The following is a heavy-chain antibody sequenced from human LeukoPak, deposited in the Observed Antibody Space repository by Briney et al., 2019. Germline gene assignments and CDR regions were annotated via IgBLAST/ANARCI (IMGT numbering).Heavy chain of an antibody. V-gene: IGHV1-18*01. CDR2: ISAYNGNT. Sequence: ASVKVSCKASGYTFTSYGISWVRQAPGQGLEWMGWISAYNGNTNYAQKLQGRVTMTTDASTSTAYMELRSLRSDDTAVYYCARDFIPYSSSWYATLDYWGQGTLVTVSS. CDR3: ARDFIPYSSSWYATLDY. CDR1: GYTFTSYG. D-gene: IGHD6-13*01. J-gene: IGHJ4*02.